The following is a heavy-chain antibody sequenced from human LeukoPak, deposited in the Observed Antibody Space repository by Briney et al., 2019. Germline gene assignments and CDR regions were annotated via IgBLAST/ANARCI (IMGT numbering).Heavy chain of an antibody. CDR3: ARSRYYGDTYYFDY. CDR2: IYVVDSDT. D-gene: IGHD4-17*01. J-gene: IGHJ4*02. CDR1: GYTLTNDW. Sequence: GESLKISCKGSGYTLTNDWIGWVSQMPGKGLEWLRIIYVVDSDTRYRPSFQGQVTISADKSINTAYLQWSSLKASDTAMYYCARSRYYGDTYYFDYWGLGTLVTVSS. V-gene: IGHV5-51*01.